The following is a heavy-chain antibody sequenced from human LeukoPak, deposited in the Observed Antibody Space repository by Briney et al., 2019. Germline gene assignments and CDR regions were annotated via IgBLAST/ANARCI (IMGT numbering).Heavy chain of an antibody. J-gene: IGHJ6*04. CDR3: ARIQGGYGMDV. CDR2: IDWDDDK. CDR1: GFSLRTRGMC. V-gene: IGHV2-70*01. Sequence: SGPTLLNPTQTLTLTFTFSGFSLRTRGMCVRWIRQPPVKALEWLALIDWDDDKYYSTSLKTRLTISKDTSKNQVVLTMTNMDPVDTATYYCARIQGGYGMDVWGKGTTVTVSS.